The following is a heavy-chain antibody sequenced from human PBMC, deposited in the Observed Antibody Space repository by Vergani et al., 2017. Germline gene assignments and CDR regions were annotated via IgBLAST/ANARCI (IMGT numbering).Heavy chain of an antibody. CDR3: AKIRVVVRWAFDI. V-gene: IGHV3-23*01. CDR1: GFPFSSHG. J-gene: IGHJ3*02. D-gene: IGHD3-22*01. Sequence: EAQLLESGGGLVQPGGSLRLSCVASGFPFSSHGMSWVRQTPGKGPEWVSCISSGCDYTYYSDSVKGRFSVSRDNSKNTLYLQINSLRAEDTAVYFCAKIRVVVRWAFDIWGRGTMVTVSS. CDR2: ISSGCDYT.